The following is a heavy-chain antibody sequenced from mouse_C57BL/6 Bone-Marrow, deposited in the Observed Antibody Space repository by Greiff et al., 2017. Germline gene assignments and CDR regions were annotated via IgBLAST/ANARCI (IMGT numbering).Heavy chain of an antibody. CDR1: GYAFSSSW. V-gene: IGHV1-82*01. J-gene: IGHJ3*01. Sequence: QVQLQQSGPELVKPGASVKISCKASGYAFSSSWMNWVKQRPGKGLEWIGRIYPGDGDTNYNGKFKGKATLTADKSSSTAYMQLSSLTSEESAVYVCAREGFAYWGQGTLVTVSA. CDR2: IYPGDGDT. CDR3: AREGFAY.